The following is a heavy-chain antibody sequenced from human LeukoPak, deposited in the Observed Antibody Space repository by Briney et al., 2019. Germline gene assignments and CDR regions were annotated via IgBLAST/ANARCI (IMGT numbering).Heavy chain of an antibody. V-gene: IGHV3-30-3*01. CDR1: GFTFSSYA. J-gene: IGHJ4*02. CDR3: ATFGVIVRNNYFDY. CDR2: ISYDGSNK. D-gene: IGHD3-3*01. Sequence: GRSLRLSCAASGFTFSSYAMHWVRQAPGKGLEWVAVISYDGSNKYYADSVKGRFTISRDNSKNTLYLQMNSLRAEDTALYYCATFGVIVRNNYFDYWGQGALVTVSS.